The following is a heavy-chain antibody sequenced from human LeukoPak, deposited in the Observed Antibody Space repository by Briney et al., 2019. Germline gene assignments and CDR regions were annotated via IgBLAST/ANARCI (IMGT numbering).Heavy chain of an antibody. D-gene: IGHD6-13*01. Sequence: ASVKVSCKASGYTFTSYGISWVRQAPGQGLEWMGWISAYNGNTNYAQKLQGRVTMTTDTSTSTAYMELRSLRSDDTAVYYCARDRVHSSSWYPIDYWGQGTLVTVSS. CDR3: ARDRVHSSSWYPIDY. V-gene: IGHV1-18*01. J-gene: IGHJ4*02. CDR2: ISAYNGNT. CDR1: GYTFTSYG.